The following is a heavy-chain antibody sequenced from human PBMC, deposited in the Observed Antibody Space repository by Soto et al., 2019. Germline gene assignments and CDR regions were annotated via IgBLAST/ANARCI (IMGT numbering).Heavy chain of an antibody. CDR2: IYHSGST. Sequence: TCTVSGGSISPYYWSWIRQPPGKGLEWIGYIYHSGSTYYNPSLKSRVTISVDRSKNQISLKLSSVTAADTAVYYCARGMTTVTTFDYWGQGTLVTVSS. CDR3: ARGMTTVTTFDY. CDR1: GGSISPYY. V-gene: IGHV4-30-2*01. J-gene: IGHJ4*02. D-gene: IGHD4-17*01.